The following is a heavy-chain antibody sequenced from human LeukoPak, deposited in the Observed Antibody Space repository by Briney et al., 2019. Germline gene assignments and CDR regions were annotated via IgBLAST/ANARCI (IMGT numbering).Heavy chain of an antibody. J-gene: IGHJ6*02. CDR1: GFPFNSFD. CDR2: ICTAGDT. CDR3: ARGESGFGEGRDYYYYYGMDV. D-gene: IGHD3-10*01. V-gene: IGHV3-13*04. Sequence: PGGSLRPSRATLGFPFNSFDMHWGRPAKGKGLEWVSAICTAGDTYYPGSVKGRFTISRENAKNSLYLQMNSLRAGDTAVYYCARGESGFGEGRDYYYYYGMDVWGQGTTVTVSS.